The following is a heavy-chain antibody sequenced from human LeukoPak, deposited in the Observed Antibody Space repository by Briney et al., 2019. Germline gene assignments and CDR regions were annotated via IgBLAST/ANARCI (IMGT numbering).Heavy chain of an antibody. V-gene: IGHV3-43D*03. CDR1: GFTFDERA. D-gene: IGHD4-23*01. J-gene: IGHJ4*02. CDR2: ISWDGGST. CDR3: AKDPVGYGGNYFDY. Sequence: GGSLRLSCAASGFTFDERAMHWVRQAPEKGLEWVSLISWDGGSTYYADSVKGRFTISRDNSKNSLHLQMNSLRAEDTALYYCAKDPVGYGGNYFDYWGQGTLVTVSS.